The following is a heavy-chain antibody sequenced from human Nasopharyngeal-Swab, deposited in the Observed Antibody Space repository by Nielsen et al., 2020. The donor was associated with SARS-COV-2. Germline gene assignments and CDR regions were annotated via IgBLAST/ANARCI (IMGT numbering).Heavy chain of an antibody. D-gene: IGHD3-3*01. CDR2: IYSGGSST. Sequence: GGSLRLSCAASGFTFSSYAMSWVRQAPGKGLEWVSVIYSGGSSTYYADSVKGRFTISRDNSKNTLYLQMNSLRAEDTAVYYCAKSLLTIFGVVGIFSPRETIFDYWGQGTLVTVSS. J-gene: IGHJ4*02. V-gene: IGHV3-23*03. CDR1: GFTFSSYA. CDR3: AKSLLTIFGVVGIFSPRETIFDY.